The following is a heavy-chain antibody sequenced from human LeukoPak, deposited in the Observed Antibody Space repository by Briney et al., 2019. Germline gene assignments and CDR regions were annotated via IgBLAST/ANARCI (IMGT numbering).Heavy chain of an antibody. CDR2: IYYSGST. CDR1: GGSISSYY. D-gene: IGHD2-15*01. V-gene: IGHV4-59*01. CDR3: ARALVVVAATRGENWFDP. J-gene: IGHJ5*02. Sequence: SETLSLTCTVSGGSISSYYWSWIRQPPGKGLEWIGYIYYSGSTNYNPSLKSRVTISVDTSKNQFSLKLSSVTAADTAVYYCARALVVVAATRGENWFDPWGQGTLATVSS.